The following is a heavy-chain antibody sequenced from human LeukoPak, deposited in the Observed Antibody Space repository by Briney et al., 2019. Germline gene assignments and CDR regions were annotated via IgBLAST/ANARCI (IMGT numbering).Heavy chain of an antibody. V-gene: IGHV1-2*04. J-gene: IGHJ4*02. CDR2: INPNSGGT. D-gene: IGHD1-26*01. CDR3: ARGPGGANYHLDY. Sequence: GASVTVSCTASGYTFTDYYTHWVRQAPGQGLEWMGWINPNSGGTNYAQKFQGWVTMTRDTSISTGYMELSRLKSDDTAVYYCARGPGGANYHLDYWGQGTLVTVSS. CDR1: GYTFTDYY.